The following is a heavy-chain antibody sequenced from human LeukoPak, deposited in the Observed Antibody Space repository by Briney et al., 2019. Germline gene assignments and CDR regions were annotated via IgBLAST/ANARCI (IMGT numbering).Heavy chain of an antibody. J-gene: IGHJ4*02. Sequence: PSETLSLTCAVYGGSFSGYYWSWIRQPPGKGLEWIGEINHSGSTNYNPSLKSRVTISVDTSKNQFSLKLSSVTAADTAVYYCARASYLGYCSSTSCHPNNKFDYWGQGTLVTVSS. CDR3: ARASYLGYCSSTSCHPNNKFDY. D-gene: IGHD2-2*01. V-gene: IGHV4-34*01. CDR1: GGSFSGYY. CDR2: INHSGST.